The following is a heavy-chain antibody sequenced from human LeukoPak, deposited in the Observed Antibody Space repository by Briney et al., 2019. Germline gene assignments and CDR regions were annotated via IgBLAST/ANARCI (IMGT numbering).Heavy chain of an antibody. D-gene: IGHD6-13*01. CDR1: GYTFTSYA. J-gene: IGHJ1*01. Sequence: ASVKVSCKASGYTFTSYAMHWVRQAPGQRLEWVGWINAGNGNTNYAQKLQGRVTMTTDTSTSTAYMELRSLRSDDTAVYYCARGAAAGPEYFQHWGQGTLVTVSS. CDR3: ARGAAAGPEYFQH. V-gene: IGHV1-3*01. CDR2: INAGNGNT.